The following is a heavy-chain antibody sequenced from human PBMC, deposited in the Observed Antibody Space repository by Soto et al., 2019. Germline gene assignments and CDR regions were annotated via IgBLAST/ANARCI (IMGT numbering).Heavy chain of an antibody. Sequence: QVQLVQSGAEVKKPGASVKVSCKASGYTFTSYGISWVRQAPGQGLEWMGWINAYNGHTKYSQKLQGRFTLTXXTSTSTAYMELRSLRSDDTAVYYCARGVGWEPLDYWGQGTLVTVSS. CDR2: INAYNGHT. V-gene: IGHV1-18*01. D-gene: IGHD1-26*01. CDR3: ARGVGWEPLDY. J-gene: IGHJ4*02. CDR1: GYTFTSYG.